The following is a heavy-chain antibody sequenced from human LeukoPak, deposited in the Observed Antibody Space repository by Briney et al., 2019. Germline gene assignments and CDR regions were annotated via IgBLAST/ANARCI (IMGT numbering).Heavy chain of an antibody. CDR3: ARRGYCSSTSCYEGTNWFDP. CDR1: GYSFTSYW. V-gene: IGHV5-10-1*01. Sequence: GESLRISCKGSGYSFTSYWISWVRQMPGKGLEWMGRIDPSDSYTNYSPSFQGYVTISADKSISTAYLQWSSLKASDTAMYYCARRGYCSSTSCYEGTNWFDPWGQGTLVTVSS. J-gene: IGHJ5*02. CDR2: IDPSDSYT. D-gene: IGHD2-2*01.